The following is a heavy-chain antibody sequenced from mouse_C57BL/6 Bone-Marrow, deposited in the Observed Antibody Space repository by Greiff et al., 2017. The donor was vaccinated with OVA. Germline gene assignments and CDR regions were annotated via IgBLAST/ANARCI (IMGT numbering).Heavy chain of an antibody. CDR1: GFSLTSYG. CDR3: ARDGITTVVARLDY. J-gene: IGHJ2*01. D-gene: IGHD1-1*01. V-gene: IGHV2-2*01. CDR2: IWSGGST. Sequence: VKLVESGPGLVQPSQSLSITCTVSGFSLTSYGVHWVRQSPGKGLEWLGVIWSGGSTAYNAAFISRLSISKDNSKSQVFFKMNSLQADDTAIYYCARDGITTVVARLDYWGQGTTLTVSS.